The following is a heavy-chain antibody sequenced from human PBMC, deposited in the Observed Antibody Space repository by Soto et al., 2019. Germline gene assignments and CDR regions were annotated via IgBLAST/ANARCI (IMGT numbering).Heavy chain of an antibody. D-gene: IGHD2-15*01. CDR2: FNPNTGAT. CDR3: AKEHRFCSGGSCAIDF. V-gene: IGHV1-2*02. Sequence: QVQLVQSGAEMKKPGASVKVSCKASGYTFTVSYIHWMRQAPGQGFEWMGWFNPNTGATHYAQKFQGRVTKTRDTSISTAYMELSRLRSDDTAVYYCAKEHRFCSGGSCAIDFWGQGTLVTVSS. J-gene: IGHJ4*02. CDR1: GYTFTVSY.